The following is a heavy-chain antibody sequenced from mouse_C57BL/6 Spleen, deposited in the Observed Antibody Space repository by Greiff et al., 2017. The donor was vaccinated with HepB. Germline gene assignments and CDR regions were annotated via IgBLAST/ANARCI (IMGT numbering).Heavy chain of an antibody. V-gene: IGHV5-17*01. CDR1: GFTFSDYG. D-gene: IGHD1-1*01. Sequence: EVQLVESGGGLVKPGGSLKLSCAASGFTFSDYGMHWVRQAPEKGLEWVAYISSGSSTIYYADTVKGRFTISRDNAKNTLFLQMTSLRSEDTAMYYCASTPYYGSSPWFAYWGQGTLVTVSA. CDR2: ISSGSSTI. CDR3: ASTPYYGSSPWFAY. J-gene: IGHJ3*01.